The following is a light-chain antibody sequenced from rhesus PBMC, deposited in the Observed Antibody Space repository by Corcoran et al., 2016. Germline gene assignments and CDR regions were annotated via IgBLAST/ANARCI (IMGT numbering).Light chain of an antibody. CDR1: QSASSY. Sequence: EIVMTQSPATLSLSPGERATLSCRASQSASSYVAWYQQKPERAPRLLIYGASNRATGIPDRFSGCGSGKDFTLFFSSLEPEDVSVYYCQQSNNWNRTFGQGTKVEIK. V-gene: IGKV3S9*01. CDR3: QQSNNWNRT. CDR2: GAS. J-gene: IGKJ1*01.